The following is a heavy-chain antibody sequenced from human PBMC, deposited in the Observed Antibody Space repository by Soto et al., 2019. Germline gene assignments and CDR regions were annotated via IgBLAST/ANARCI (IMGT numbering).Heavy chain of an antibody. CDR2: SSASNGNT. CDR1: GYTFTSSG. V-gene: IGHV1-18*01. Sequence: ATSKFSSKASGYTFTSSGNSWERQAPGQGLAWMGRSSASNGNTNYTQKIQGGVTMTSGTATSSVYVELRSMRSDDTAVYYCASPNRRTRYYYGMDVWGQGXTATV. J-gene: IGHJ6*01. CDR3: ASPNRRTRYYYGMDV.